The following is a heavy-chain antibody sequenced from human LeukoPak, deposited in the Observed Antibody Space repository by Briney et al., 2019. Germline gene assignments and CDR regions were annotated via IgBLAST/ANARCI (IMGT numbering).Heavy chain of an antibody. D-gene: IGHD3-3*02. V-gene: IGHV7-4-1*02. CDR1: GYTFTSYA. J-gene: IGHJ4*02. CDR3: ARHSTSYAF. Sequence: ASVKVSCKASGYTFTSYAMDWVRQAPGQGLEYMGWINTNTGNPTYAQGFTGRFVFSLDTSVSTAFLQISGLKAEDTAVYYCARHSTSYAFWGQGTLVTVSS. CDR2: INTNTGNP.